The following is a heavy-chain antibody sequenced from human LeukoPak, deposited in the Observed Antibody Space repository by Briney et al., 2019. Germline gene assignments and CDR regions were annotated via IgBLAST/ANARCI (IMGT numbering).Heavy chain of an antibody. CDR1: GFTSRSHW. Sequence: GGSLRLSCAASGFTSRSHWMHWVRQVPGKGLVWVSHISTDGTTTNYADSVKGRFTISRDNAKDTLYLQMHSLRVDDTAVYYCARSLGYSSGGWGRGTLVTVSS. J-gene: IGHJ4*02. V-gene: IGHV3-74*01. D-gene: IGHD2-15*01. CDR3: ARSLGYSSGG. CDR2: ISTDGTTT.